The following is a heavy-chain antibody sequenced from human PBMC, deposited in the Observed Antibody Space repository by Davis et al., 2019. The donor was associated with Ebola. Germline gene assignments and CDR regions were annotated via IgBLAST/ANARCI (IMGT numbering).Heavy chain of an antibody. V-gene: IGHV3-48*01. CDR3: GKEGRYSSSSPLDY. CDR2: TSSSSSTI. Sequence: PGGSLRLSCAASGFTFSSYSMNWVRQAPGKGLEWVSYTSSSSSTIYYADPLKGRFTISRDNSKNTLYLQMNSLRAEDTAVYYCGKEGRYSSSSPLDYWGQGALVTVSS. D-gene: IGHD6-6*01. CDR1: GFTFSSYS. J-gene: IGHJ4*02.